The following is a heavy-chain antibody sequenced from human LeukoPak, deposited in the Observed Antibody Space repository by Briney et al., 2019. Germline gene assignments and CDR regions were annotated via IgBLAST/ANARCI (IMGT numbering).Heavy chain of an antibody. J-gene: IGHJ4*02. CDR3: ARLYYYDSSGYSNSPYYFDY. D-gene: IGHD3-22*01. Sequence: GGSLRLSCAASGFSFSSYAMSWVRQAPGKGLEWVSAISGSGGSTYYADSVKGRFTISRDNSKNTLYLQMNSLRAEDTAVYYCARLYYYDSSGYSNSPYYFDYWGQGTLVTVSS. V-gene: IGHV3-23*01. CDR1: GFSFSSYA. CDR2: ISGSGGST.